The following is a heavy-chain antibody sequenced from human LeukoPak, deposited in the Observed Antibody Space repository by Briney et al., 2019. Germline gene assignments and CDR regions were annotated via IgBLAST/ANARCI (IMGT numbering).Heavy chain of an antibody. Sequence: GGSLRLSCAASGFTFSSNAMSWVRQAPGKGLEWVSAIGTAGDTYYPGSVKGRFTISRDNAKNSLFLQMNSLRVEDTAVYYCAREVVIVVEPAANTIDYWGQGTRVTVSS. CDR2: IGTAGDT. J-gene: IGHJ4*02. CDR1: GFTFSSNA. CDR3: AREVVIVVEPAANTIDY. D-gene: IGHD2-2*01. V-gene: IGHV3-13*01.